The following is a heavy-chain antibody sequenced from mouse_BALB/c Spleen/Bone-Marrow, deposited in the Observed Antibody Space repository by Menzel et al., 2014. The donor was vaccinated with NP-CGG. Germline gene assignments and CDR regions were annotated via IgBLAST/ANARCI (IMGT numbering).Heavy chain of an antibody. J-gene: IGHJ2*01. V-gene: IGHV3-6*02. CDR3: ARGNYVDY. Sequence: VQLQQSGPGLVKPSQSLSLTCSVTGYSITSGYYWNWIRQFPGNKLEWMGYISYDGSNNYNPSLKNRISITRDTSKNQFFLKLNFVTTEDTATYYCARGNYVDYWGQGTTLTVSS. CDR1: GYSITSGYY. CDR2: ISYDGSN.